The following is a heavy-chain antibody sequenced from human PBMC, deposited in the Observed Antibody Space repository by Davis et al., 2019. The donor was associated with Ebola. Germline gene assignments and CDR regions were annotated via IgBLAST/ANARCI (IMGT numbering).Heavy chain of an antibody. V-gene: IGHV1-46*01. Sequence: ASVKVSCKASGYTFTGYYMHWVRQAPGQGREWMGIINPSGGSTSYAQKFQGRVTMTRDTSTDTVYMELSRLRSDDTAVYYCARARGSRAARPVFSFDYWGQGTLVTVSS. CDR1: GYTFTGYY. CDR3: ARARGSRAARPVFSFDY. CDR2: INPSGGST. J-gene: IGHJ4*02. D-gene: IGHD6-6*01.